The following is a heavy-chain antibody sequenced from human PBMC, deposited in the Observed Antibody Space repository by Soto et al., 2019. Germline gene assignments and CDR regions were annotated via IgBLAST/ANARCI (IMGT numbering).Heavy chain of an antibody. CDR1: GYTLTELS. CDR2: FDPEDGET. D-gene: IGHD5-12*01. CDR3: APEPPKQYSGVAWFDP. J-gene: IGHJ5*02. V-gene: IGHV1-24*01. Sequence: ASVKVSCKVSGYTLTELSMHWVRQAPGKGLEWMGGFDPEDGETIYAQKFQGRVTMTEDTSTDTAYMELSSLRSEDTAVYYCAPEPPKQYSGVAWFDPWGQGTLVTV.